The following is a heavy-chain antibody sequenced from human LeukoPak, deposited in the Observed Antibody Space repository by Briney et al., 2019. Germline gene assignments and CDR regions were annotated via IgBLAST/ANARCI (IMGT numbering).Heavy chain of an antibody. D-gene: IGHD3-3*01. Sequence: SQTLSLTCAVSGGSISSGGYSWSWIRRPPGKGLEWIGYIYHSGSTYYNPSLKSRVTISVDRSKNQFSLKLSSVTAADTAVYYCARAPRAIFGVVIDNWFDPWGQGTLVTVSS. CDR1: GGSISSGGYS. CDR2: IYHSGST. CDR3: ARAPRAIFGVVIDNWFDP. J-gene: IGHJ5*02. V-gene: IGHV4-30-2*01.